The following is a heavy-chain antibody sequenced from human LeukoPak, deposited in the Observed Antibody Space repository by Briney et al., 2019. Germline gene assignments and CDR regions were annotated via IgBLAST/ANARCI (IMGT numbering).Heavy chain of an antibody. CDR3: ARDARYSSGWYMETPPDY. J-gene: IGHJ4*02. CDR1: RYIFTGQY. Sequence: ASVKVSCKASRYIFTGQYMHWVRQAPGQGLEWMGWINPKSGDTKYAQKFQGRVTMTRDTSISTAYVELSRLRSDDTAVYYCARDARYSSGWYMETPPDYWGQGTLVTVSS. V-gene: IGHV1-2*02. D-gene: IGHD6-19*01. CDR2: INPKSGDT.